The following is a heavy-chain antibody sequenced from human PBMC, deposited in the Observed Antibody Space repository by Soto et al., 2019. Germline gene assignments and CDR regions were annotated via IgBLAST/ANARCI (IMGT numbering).Heavy chain of an antibody. CDR2: IYPGDSDT. CDR1: GYSFTSYW. CDR3: TRTSAARKNYYGMDV. V-gene: IGHV5-51*01. J-gene: IGHJ6*02. D-gene: IGHD6-6*01. Sequence: GESLKISCKGSGYSFTSYWIGWVRQMPGKGLEWMGIIYPGDSDTRYSPSFQGQVTISADKSISTAYLQWSSLKASDTAMYYCTRTSAARKNYYGMDVWGQGTTVTVSS.